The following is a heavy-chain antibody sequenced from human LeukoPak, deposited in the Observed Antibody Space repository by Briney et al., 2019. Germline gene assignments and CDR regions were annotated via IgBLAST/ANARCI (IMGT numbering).Heavy chain of an antibody. CDR1: GYSSTSCW. CDR2: IYPGDVGI. Sequence: GESPQISCKGSGYSSTSCWISWRRQMPRKGLEWMGIIYPGDVGIRYSPYFQCQATISAAKSSNTSYLQWSSLKASDTAMYNCARSCASRADAFDIWGQGTMVTVSS. J-gene: IGHJ3*02. D-gene: IGHD6-13*01. CDR3: ARSCASRADAFDI. V-gene: IGHV5-51*01.